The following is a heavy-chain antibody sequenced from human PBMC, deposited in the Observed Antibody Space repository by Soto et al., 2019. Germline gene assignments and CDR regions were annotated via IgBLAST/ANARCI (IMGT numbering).Heavy chain of an antibody. V-gene: IGHV1-69*13. Sequence: SVKVSCKASGGTFSSYAISWVRQAPGQGLEWMGGIIPIFGTANYAQKFQGRVTITADESTSTAYMELSSLRSEDTAVYYCAREESYSAYYPHDAFDIWGQGTMVTVSS. J-gene: IGHJ3*02. CDR1: GGTFSSYA. CDR3: AREESYSAYYPHDAFDI. D-gene: IGHD3-22*01. CDR2: IIPIFGTA.